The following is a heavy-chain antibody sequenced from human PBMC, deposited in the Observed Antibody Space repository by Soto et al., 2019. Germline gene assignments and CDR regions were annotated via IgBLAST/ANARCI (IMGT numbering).Heavy chain of an antibody. Sequence: GGSLRLSCAASGFSFSNAWMKWVRQAPGKGLEWVGRIKSEANGGTTDHAAAVKGRFIISRDDSKNMLFLQMDSLITEDSAVYYCAYFRDSSARHDDGWCQGTRVTVAS. CDR2: IKSEANGGTT. D-gene: IGHD3-22*01. CDR3: AYFRDSSARHDDG. V-gene: IGHV3-15*07. CDR1: GFSFSNAW. J-gene: IGHJ4*02.